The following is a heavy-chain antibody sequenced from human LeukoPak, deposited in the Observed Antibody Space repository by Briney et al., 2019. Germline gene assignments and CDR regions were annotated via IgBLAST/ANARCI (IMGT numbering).Heavy chain of an antibody. Sequence: SETLSLTCAVYGGSFSGYYWSWIRQPPGKGLEWIGEINHSGSTNYNPSLKSRVTISVDTSKNQFSLKLSSVTAADTAVYYCARQFLGYFDWSYRAFDYWGQGTLVTVSS. CDR1: GGSFSGYY. D-gene: IGHD3-9*01. V-gene: IGHV4-34*01. CDR3: ARQFLGYFDWSYRAFDY. J-gene: IGHJ4*02. CDR2: INHSGST.